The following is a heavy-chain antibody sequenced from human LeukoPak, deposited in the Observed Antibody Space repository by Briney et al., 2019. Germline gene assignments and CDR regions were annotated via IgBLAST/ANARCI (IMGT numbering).Heavy chain of an antibody. CDR2: IYSGGSR. J-gene: IGHJ4*02. CDR1: GFTVSSNY. Sequence: PGGSLRLSCAASGFTVSSNYMSWVRQAPGKGVEWVSVIYSGGSRYYSDSVKCPFPISRDNSKNTLYLQMNSLRAEDTAVYYCARIGVVQLWLYFDYWGQGTLVTVSS. CDR3: ARIGVVQLWLYFDY. V-gene: IGHV3-53*01. D-gene: IGHD5-18*01.